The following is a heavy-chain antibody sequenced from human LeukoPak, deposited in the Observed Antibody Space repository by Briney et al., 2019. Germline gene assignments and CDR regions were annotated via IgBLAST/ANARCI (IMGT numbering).Heavy chain of an antibody. V-gene: IGHV4-59*01. CDR3: ARDRFDGRYCSGGSCYVYYYYGMDV. D-gene: IGHD2-15*01. Sequence: SETLSLTCTVSGGSISSYYWSWIRQPPGKGLEWIGCVYYSGSTNYNPSLKSRVTISVDTSKNQFSLKLSSVTAADTAVYYCARDRFDGRYCSGGSCYVYYYYGMDVWGQGTTVTVSS. CDR1: GGSISSYY. CDR2: VYYSGST. J-gene: IGHJ6*02.